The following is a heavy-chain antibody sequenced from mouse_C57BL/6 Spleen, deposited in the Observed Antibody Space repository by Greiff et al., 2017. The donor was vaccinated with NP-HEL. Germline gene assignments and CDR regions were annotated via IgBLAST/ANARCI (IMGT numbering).Heavy chain of an antibody. Sequence: QVQLQQSGPELVKPGASVKISCKASGYSFTSYYIHWVKQRPGQGLEWIGWIYPGSGNTKYNEKFKGKATLTADPSSSTAYMQLSSLTSEDSAVYYCARGYYGYQDYWGQGTTLTVSS. V-gene: IGHV1-66*01. J-gene: IGHJ2*01. CDR1: GYSFTSYY. D-gene: IGHD2-2*01. CDR2: IYPGSGNT. CDR3: ARGYYGYQDY.